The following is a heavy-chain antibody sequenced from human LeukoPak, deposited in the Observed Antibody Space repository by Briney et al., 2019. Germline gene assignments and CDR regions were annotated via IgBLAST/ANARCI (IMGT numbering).Heavy chain of an antibody. V-gene: IGHV4-34*01. D-gene: IGHD2-15*01. J-gene: IGHJ4*02. Sequence: SETLSPTCAVYGGSFSGYYWSWIRQPPGKGLEWIGEINHSGSTNYNPSLKSRVTISVDTSKNQFSLKLSSVTAADTAVYYCARGSGDCSGGSCYKWSFDYWGQGTLVTVSS. CDR1: GGSFSGYY. CDR2: INHSGST. CDR3: ARGSGDCSGGSCYKWSFDY.